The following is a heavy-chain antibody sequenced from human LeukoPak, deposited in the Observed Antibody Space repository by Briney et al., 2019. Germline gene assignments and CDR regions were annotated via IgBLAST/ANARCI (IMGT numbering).Heavy chain of an antibody. Sequence: GGSLRLSCAASGFTFDDYAMHWVRQAPGKGLEWVSGISWNSGSIGYADSVKGRFTISRDNAKNSLYLQMNSLRAEDTALYYCAKGSGHIVVVTAYLYFDLWGRGTLVTVSS. CDR3: AKGSGHIVVVTAYLYFDL. CDR2: ISWNSGSI. J-gene: IGHJ2*01. CDR1: GFTFDDYA. V-gene: IGHV3-9*01. D-gene: IGHD2-21*02.